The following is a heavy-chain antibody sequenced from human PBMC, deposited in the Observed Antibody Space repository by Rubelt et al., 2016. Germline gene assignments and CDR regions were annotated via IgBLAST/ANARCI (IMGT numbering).Heavy chain of an antibody. CDR3: ARSDIVATITDY. J-gene: IGHJ4*02. CDR1: GFTFSSYE. V-gene: IGHV3-48*03. Sequence: EVQLVESGGGVVQPGRSLRLSCAASGFTFSSYEMNWVRQAPGKGLEWVSYISSSGSTIYYADSVKGRFTISRDNAKNSLYLQMNGLRAEDTAVYYCARSDIVATITDYWGQGTLVTVSS. CDR2: ISSSGSTI. D-gene: IGHD5-12*01.